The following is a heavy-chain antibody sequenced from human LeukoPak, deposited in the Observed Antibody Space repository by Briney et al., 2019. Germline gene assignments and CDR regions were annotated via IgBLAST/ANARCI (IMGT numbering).Heavy chain of an antibody. CDR1: RFTFSSYG. CDR2: ISGSGGST. CDR3: AKSSYYDASGYYREYYFDY. Sequence: GGSLRLSCAASRFTFSSYGMSWVRQAPGKGLEWVSSISGSGGSTYYADSVKGRFTISRDNSKNTLYLQMNSLRDEDTAVYYCAKSSYYDASGYYREYYFDYWGQGTLVTVSS. D-gene: IGHD3-22*01. J-gene: IGHJ4*02. V-gene: IGHV3-23*01.